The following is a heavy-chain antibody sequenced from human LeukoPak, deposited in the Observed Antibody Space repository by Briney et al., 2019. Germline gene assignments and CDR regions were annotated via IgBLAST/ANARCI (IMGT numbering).Heavy chain of an antibody. CDR3: AREDSGYDNNAFDI. V-gene: IGHV3-48*03. CDR2: ISSSGSII. Sequence: GGSLRLSCAASGFTFSSYEMNWVRQAPGKGLEWVSYISSSGSIIYYAESVKGRFTIYRDNAKNSLYLQMNSLRAEDTAVYYCAREDSGYDNNAFDIWGQGTMVTVSS. CDR1: GFTFSSYE. D-gene: IGHD5-12*01. J-gene: IGHJ3*02.